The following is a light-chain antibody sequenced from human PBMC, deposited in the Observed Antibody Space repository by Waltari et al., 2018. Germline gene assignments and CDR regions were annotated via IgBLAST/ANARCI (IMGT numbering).Light chain of an antibody. CDR2: AAS. CDR3: LQDYNYPRT. V-gene: IGKV1-6*01. Sequence: NTGRARQGIRYDLGGYQQKPGKAPKFLIYAASSLQTGVPSRFSGSGSGTDFTLTISSLQPEDFATYYCLQDYNYPRTFGQGTKVDIK. J-gene: IGKJ1*01. CDR1: QGIRYD.